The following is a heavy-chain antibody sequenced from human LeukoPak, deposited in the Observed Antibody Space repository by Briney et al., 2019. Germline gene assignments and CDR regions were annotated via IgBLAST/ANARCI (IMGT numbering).Heavy chain of an antibody. J-gene: IGHJ4*02. CDR1: GYTFTGYY. V-gene: IGHV1-2*02. CDR3: ARDHDFWSGLDY. CDR2: INPNSGGT. D-gene: IGHD3-3*01. Sequence: AASVKVSCKASGYTFTGYYIHWVRQAPGQGLEWMGWINPNSGGTNYAQKFQGRVTMTRDTSISTAYMELSRLTSDDTAVYYCARDHDFWSGLDYWGQGTLVTVSS.